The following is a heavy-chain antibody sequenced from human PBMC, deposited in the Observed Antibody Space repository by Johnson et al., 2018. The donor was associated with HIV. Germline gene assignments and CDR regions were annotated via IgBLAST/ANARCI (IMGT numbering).Heavy chain of an antibody. CDR3: AKDGAMAFDI. CDR2: INQDGSEK. D-gene: IGHD2-2*01. J-gene: IGHJ3*02. V-gene: IGHV3-7*01. Sequence: VQLVESGGGVVQPGRSLRLSCAASGFTFSSYWMSWVRQAPGKGLEWVANINQDGSEKYYADSVKGRFTISRVNSKNMLYLQMNSLRVEDTAVYYCAKDGAMAFDIWGQGTLVTVSS. CDR1: GFTFSSYW.